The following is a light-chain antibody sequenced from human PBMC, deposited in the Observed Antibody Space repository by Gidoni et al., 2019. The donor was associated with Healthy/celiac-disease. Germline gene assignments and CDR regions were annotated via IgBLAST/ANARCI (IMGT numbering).Light chain of an antibody. CDR3: QQSYSTPWT. Sequence: DIQMTQSPSSLSASVGDRVTITCRASQSISSDLNWYQQKPGKAPKLLIYAASSLKSGVPSRFSGSGSGTDFTITISSMQHEDVATYYCQQSYSTPWTFGQGTKVEIK. V-gene: IGKV1-39*01. J-gene: IGKJ1*01. CDR1: QSISSD. CDR2: AAS.